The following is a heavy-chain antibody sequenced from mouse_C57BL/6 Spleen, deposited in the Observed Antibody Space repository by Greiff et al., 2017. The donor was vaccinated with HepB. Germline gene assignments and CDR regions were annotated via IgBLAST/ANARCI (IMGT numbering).Heavy chain of an antibody. CDR1: GYTFTDYE. V-gene: IGHV1-15*01. J-gene: IGHJ2*01. D-gene: IGHD1-1*01. Sequence: QVQLQQSGAELVRPGASVTLSCKASGYTFTDYEMHWVKQTPVHGLEWIGAIDPETGGTAYNQKFKGKAILTADKSSSTAYMELRSLTSEDSAVYYCTITIGYGSSPYYFDYWGQGTTLTVSS. CDR3: TITIGYGSSPYYFDY. CDR2: IDPETGGT.